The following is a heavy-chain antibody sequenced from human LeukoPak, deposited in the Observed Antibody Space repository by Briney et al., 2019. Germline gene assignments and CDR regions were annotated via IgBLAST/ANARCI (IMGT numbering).Heavy chain of an antibody. CDR1: GVSISSDY. Sequence: SETLSLTCTVSGVSISSDYWCWIRQPPGKGLEWIAYIHYSGSTNHNPSLKSRVTISADTSKNQFSLKLSTVTAADTAVYYCARRYCSGGSCPFDYWGQGTLVTVSS. V-gene: IGHV4-59*08. J-gene: IGHJ4*02. CDR2: IHYSGST. D-gene: IGHD2-15*01. CDR3: ARRYCSGGSCPFDY.